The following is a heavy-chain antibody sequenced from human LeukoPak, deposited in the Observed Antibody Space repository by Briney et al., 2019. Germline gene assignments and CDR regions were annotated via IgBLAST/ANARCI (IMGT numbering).Heavy chain of an antibody. V-gene: IGHV3-21*01. D-gene: IGHD2-2*01. J-gene: IGHJ6*03. Sequence: GGSLRLSCGASGFTFSSYSLNWARQAPGKGLEWVSSISSSSSYIYYADSVKGRFTISRDNAKNSLYLQMNSLRAEGTAVYYCARDDVVPAALWSYMDVWGKGTTVTVSS. CDR1: GFTFSSYS. CDR3: ARDDVVPAALWSYMDV. CDR2: ISSSSSYI.